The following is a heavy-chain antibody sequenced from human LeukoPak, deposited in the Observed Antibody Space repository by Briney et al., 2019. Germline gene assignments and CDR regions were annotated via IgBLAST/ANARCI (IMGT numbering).Heavy chain of an antibody. CDR2: ISANGAGT. Sequence: PGGSLRLSCAASGFTFSSHAMSWVRQAPGKGLEWVSAISANGAGTYYADSVKGRFTVSRDNSKNTLYLQMVSVRAEDTAVYYCATVWPYSSGWYYSDYWGQGTLVTVSS. CDR3: ATVWPYSSGWYYSDY. V-gene: IGHV3-23*01. D-gene: IGHD6-19*01. J-gene: IGHJ4*02. CDR1: GFTFSSHA.